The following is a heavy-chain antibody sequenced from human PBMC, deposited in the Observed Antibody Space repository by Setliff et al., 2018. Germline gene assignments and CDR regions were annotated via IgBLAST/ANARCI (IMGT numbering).Heavy chain of an antibody. Sequence: SGPTPVNPTQTLTLTCTFSGFSLSTSGICVSWIRQPPXXXXXXXXXXXXXXXXXXXXXXXSRLTITKDTSKNQVVLKMTNMDPVDTATYYCAHDGRWSTVPLEYWGQGSQVTVS. J-gene: IGHJ4*02. CDR1: GFSLSTSGIC. V-gene: IGHV2-5*08. D-gene: IGHD1-26*01. CDR2: XXXXXXX. CDR3: AHDGRWSTVPLEY.